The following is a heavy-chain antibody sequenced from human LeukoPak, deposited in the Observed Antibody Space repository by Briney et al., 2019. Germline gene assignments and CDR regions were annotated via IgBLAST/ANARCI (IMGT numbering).Heavy chain of an antibody. Sequence: PSETLSLTCTVSGGSISSGDYCWSWIRQSPGKGLEWIGYSYYSGSTYYNPSLKSRVTISVDTSKNQSSLKLSSVTAADTAVYYCARGRWPPLPTYWGQGTLVTVSS. CDR2: SYYSGST. V-gene: IGHV4-30-4*01. D-gene: IGHD5-24*01. CDR1: GGSISSGDYC. CDR3: ARGRWPPLPTY. J-gene: IGHJ4*02.